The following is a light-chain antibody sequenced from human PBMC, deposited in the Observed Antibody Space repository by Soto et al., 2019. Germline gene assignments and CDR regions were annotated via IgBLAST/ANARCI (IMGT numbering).Light chain of an antibody. CDR3: QQYNRYSRT. J-gene: IGKJ1*01. CDR2: DAS. Sequence: DIQMTQSPSTLSASVGDRVSITCRASQSISSWLDWYQQKPGKAPKLLIYDASSLESGVPSRFRGSGSGTEFTLTISSLQPEDFATYYCQQYNRYSRTFGQGTKLEIK. V-gene: IGKV1-5*01. CDR1: QSISSW.